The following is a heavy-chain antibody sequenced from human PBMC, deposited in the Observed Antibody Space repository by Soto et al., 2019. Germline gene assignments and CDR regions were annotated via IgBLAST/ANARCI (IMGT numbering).Heavy chain of an antibody. Sequence: QVQLVESGGGVVQPGRSLRLSCGASGFKFSTYGMHWVRQAPGKGLGGVAVISYDGNNKDDADSVKGRFPISRDNSKNTSDLQMNSRRAEDTAVYYCAKGQVGHVFGGRDYYFGMDVWGQGTTVAVSS. CDR3: AKGQVGHVFGGRDYYFGMDV. D-gene: IGHD1-26*01. CDR1: GFKFSTYG. J-gene: IGHJ6*02. CDR2: ISYDGNNK. V-gene: IGHV3-30*18.